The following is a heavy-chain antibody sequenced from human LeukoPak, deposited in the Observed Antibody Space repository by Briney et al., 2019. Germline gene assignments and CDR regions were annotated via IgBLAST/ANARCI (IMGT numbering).Heavy chain of an antibody. D-gene: IGHD3-22*01. V-gene: IGHV3-21*01. J-gene: IGHJ4*02. CDR1: GFTFSSYS. CDR2: ISSGTSYI. CDR3: ARTFSDYDRSGYYYTLAY. Sequence: PGGSLRLSCSASGFTFSSYSMNWVRQAPGKGWEWVSSISSGTSYIYYADSVNGRFTISRDNAKHSLYLQMNSLRAEDTAVYYSARTFSDYDRSGYYYTLAYWGPGTLVTVSS.